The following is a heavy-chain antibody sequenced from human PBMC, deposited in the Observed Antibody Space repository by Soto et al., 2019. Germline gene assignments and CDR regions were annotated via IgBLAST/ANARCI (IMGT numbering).Heavy chain of an antibody. CDR3: ARGMVYGSYGMDV. V-gene: IGHV1-69*13. J-gene: IGHJ6*02. D-gene: IGHD2-8*01. CDR1: GWTFSSYA. Sequence: SVKVSCKACGWTFSSYAISWVGQAAGQGLEWMGGIIPIFGTANYAQKFQGRVTITADESTSTAYMELSSLRSEDTAVYYCARGMVYGSYGMDVWGQGTMVTVSS. CDR2: IIPIFGTA.